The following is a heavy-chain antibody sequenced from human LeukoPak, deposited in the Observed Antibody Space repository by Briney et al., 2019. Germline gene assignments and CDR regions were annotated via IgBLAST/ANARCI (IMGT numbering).Heavy chain of an antibody. D-gene: IGHD3-22*01. CDR2: ISYDGSNK. Sequence: SGGSLRLSCAASGFTFSSYAMHWVRQAPGKGLEWVAVISYDGSNKYYADSVKGRFTISRDNSKNTLYLQMNSLRAEDTAVYYCARGLFYYDSSGYYAFWGQGTLVTVSS. V-gene: IGHV3-30-3*01. CDR1: GFTFSSYA. J-gene: IGHJ4*02. CDR3: ARGLFYYDSSGYYAF.